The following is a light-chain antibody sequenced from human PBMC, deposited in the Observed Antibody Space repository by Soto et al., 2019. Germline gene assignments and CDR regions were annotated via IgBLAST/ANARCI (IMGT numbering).Light chain of an antibody. J-gene: IGKJ1*01. V-gene: IGKV3-20*01. CDR3: QQYSNSRT. CDR1: ESVNSNY. CDR2: DAS. Sequence: EIVLTQSPGTLSLSPGERATLSCRANESVNSNYLGWYQQRPGQAPRLLVYDASKRATGIPDRFSGSGSGTDFTLTISRLEPEDFVVYYCQQYSNSRTFGQGTKVETK.